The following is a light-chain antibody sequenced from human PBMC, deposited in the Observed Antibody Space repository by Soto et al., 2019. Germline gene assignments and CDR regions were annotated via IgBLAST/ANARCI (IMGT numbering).Light chain of an antibody. J-gene: IGKJ4*01. CDR2: DAS. Sequence: DIQMTQSPSSLSASVGDRVTITCQASQDISNYLNWYQQKPGKAPKLLIYDASNLETGVPSRFSGSRSGTDFTFTISILQPEDIATYYGQQYDNLPLTFGGGTKVEIK. V-gene: IGKV1-33*01. CDR3: QQYDNLPLT. CDR1: QDISNY.